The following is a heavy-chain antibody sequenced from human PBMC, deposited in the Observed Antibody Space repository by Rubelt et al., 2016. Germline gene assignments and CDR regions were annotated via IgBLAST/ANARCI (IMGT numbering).Heavy chain of an antibody. CDR1: GFTFSYD. CDR3: AKDPTAGYSSGWYGDN. D-gene: IGHD6-19*01. J-gene: IGHJ4*02. CDR2: IGDSGDDR. Sequence: EVQVLESGGGLVQPGGSLRLSCSASGFTFSYDVSWVRQAPGKGLEWVSAIGDSGDDRYHADSVKGRFTVARDHSKNTLYRQMNGLRAEDTAVYYCAKDPTAGYSSGWYGDNWGQGTLVTVSS. V-gene: IGHV3-23*01.